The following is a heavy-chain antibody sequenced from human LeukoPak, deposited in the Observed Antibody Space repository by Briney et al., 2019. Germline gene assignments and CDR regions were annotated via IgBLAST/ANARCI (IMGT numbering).Heavy chain of an antibody. CDR2: IYHSGST. Sequence: SETLSLTCAVSGGSISSSNWWSWVRQPPGKGLEWIGEIYHSGSTNYNPSLKSRVTISVDKSKNQFSLKLSSVTAADTAVYYCARDPKGYCSGGSCYGWGQGTLVTVSS. CDR1: GGSISSSNW. V-gene: IGHV4-4*02. CDR3: ARDPKGYCSGGSCYG. J-gene: IGHJ4*02. D-gene: IGHD2-15*01.